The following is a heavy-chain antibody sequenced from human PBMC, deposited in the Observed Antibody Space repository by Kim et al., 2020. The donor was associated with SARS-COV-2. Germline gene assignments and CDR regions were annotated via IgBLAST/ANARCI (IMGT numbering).Heavy chain of an antibody. CDR3: ASGIEQWLVLGMRPNWYFDL. CDR2: IYYSGRT. Sequence: SETLSLTCTVSGGSISSSSYYWGWIRQPPGKGLEWIGSIYYSGRTYYNPSLKSRVTISVDTSKNQFSLKLSSVTAADTAVYYCASGIEQWLVLGMRPNWYFDLWGRGTLVTVSS. J-gene: IGHJ2*01. CDR1: GGSISSSSYY. D-gene: IGHD6-19*01. V-gene: IGHV4-39*01.